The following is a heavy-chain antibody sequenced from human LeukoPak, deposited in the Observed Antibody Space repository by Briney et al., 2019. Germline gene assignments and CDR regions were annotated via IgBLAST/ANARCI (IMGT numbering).Heavy chain of an antibody. CDR1: GYCFTNYW. CDR3: ARQKLCGQCRGNSACRGSYFDY. CDR2: IYAGDSHT. D-gene: IGHD6-19*01. J-gene: IGHJ4*02. V-gene: IGHV5-51*01. Sequence: GESLQISCQGSGYCFTNYWMGCVRQMPEKGLEWMGMIYAGDSHTRYSPSFQGQVTITVDKSINTAYLQWSSLKASDTAIYYCARQKLCGQCRGNSACRGSYFDYWGQGTLVTVSS.